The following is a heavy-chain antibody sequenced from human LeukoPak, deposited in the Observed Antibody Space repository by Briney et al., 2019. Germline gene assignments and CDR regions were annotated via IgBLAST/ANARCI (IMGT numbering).Heavy chain of an antibody. CDR2: INPNSGGT. Sequence: ASVKVSCKASGYTFTGYYMHWVRQAPGQGLEWMGWINPNSGGTNYAQKFQGRVTMTRDTSTITAYMELSRLRSDDTAVYYCARGSGELWDYYYYYGMDVWGQGTTVTVSS. V-gene: IGHV1-2*02. D-gene: IGHD3-10*01. J-gene: IGHJ6*02. CDR3: ARGSGELWDYYYYYGMDV. CDR1: GYTFTGYY.